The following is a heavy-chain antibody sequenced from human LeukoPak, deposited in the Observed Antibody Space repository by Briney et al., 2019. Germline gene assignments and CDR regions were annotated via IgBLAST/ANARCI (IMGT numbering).Heavy chain of an antibody. CDR1: GFTFSSYE. V-gene: IGHV3-48*03. D-gene: IGHD3-10*02. CDR2: ISSSGSTI. Sequence: PGGSLRLSCAAFGFTFSSYEMNWVRQAPEKGLEWVSYISSSGSTIYYADSVKGRFTISRDNAKNSLYLQMNSLRAEDTAVYYCAELGITIIGGVWGKGTTVTISS. J-gene: IGHJ6*04. CDR3: AELGITIIGGV.